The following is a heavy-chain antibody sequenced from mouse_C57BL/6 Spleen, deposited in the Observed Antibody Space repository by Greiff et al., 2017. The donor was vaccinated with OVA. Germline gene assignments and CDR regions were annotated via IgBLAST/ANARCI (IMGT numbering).Heavy chain of an antibody. Sequence: EVKLMESGGGLVKPGGSLKLSCAASGFTFSDYGMHWVRQAPEKGLEWVAYISSGSSTIYYADTVKGRFTISRDNAKNTLFLQMTSLRSEDTAMYYCARGGLLPYFDVWGTGTTVTVSS. J-gene: IGHJ1*03. CDR1: GFTFSDYG. D-gene: IGHD2-3*01. CDR3: ARGGLLPYFDV. CDR2: ISSGSSTI. V-gene: IGHV5-17*01.